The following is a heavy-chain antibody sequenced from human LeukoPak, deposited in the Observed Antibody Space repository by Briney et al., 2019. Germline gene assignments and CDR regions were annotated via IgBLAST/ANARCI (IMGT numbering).Heavy chain of an antibody. D-gene: IGHD3-22*01. CDR3: ARDRTYYYDSSGPN. CDR1: GFTFSSYA. CDR2: ISYDGSNK. J-gene: IGHJ4*02. Sequence: QSGGSLRLSCAASGFTFSSYAMHWVRQAPGKGLEWVAVISYDGSNKYYADSVKGRFTISRDNSKNTLYLQMNSLRAEDTAVYYCARDRTYYYDSSGPNWGQGTLVTVSS. V-gene: IGHV3-30-3*01.